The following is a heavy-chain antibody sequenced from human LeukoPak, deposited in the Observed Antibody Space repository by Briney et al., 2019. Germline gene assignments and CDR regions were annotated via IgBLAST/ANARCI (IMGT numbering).Heavy chain of an antibody. CDR2: IYYSGST. CDR3: ARDSHTYYYDSSGYYPFDY. Sequence: PSETLSLTCTVSGGSISSSSYYWGWIRQPPGKGLEWIGSIYYSGSTYYNPSLKSRVTISVDTSKNQFSLKLSSVTAADTAVYYCARDSHTYYYDSSGYYPFDYWGQGTLVTVSS. CDR1: GGSISSSSYY. V-gene: IGHV4-39*07. J-gene: IGHJ4*02. D-gene: IGHD3-22*01.